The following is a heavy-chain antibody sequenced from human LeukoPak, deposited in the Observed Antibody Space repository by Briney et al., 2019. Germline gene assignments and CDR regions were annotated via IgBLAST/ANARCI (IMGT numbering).Heavy chain of an antibody. D-gene: IGHD6-13*01. CDR2: IYYSGST. Sequence: KPSETLSLTCTVSGGSISSYYWSWIRQPPGKGLEWIGYIYYSGSTYYNPSLKSRVTISVDTSKNQFSLKLSSVTAADTAVYYCARAPGEIAAAGNFPPIDYWGQGTLVTVSS. V-gene: IGHV4-59*12. CDR1: GGSISSYY. J-gene: IGHJ4*02. CDR3: ARAPGEIAAAGNFPPIDY.